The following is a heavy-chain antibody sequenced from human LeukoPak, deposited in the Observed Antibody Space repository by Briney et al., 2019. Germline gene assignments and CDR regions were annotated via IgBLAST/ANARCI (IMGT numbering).Heavy chain of an antibody. Sequence: ASVKVSCKTSGYPFTTYDIHWVRQATGQGLEWMGWMNPNSANTGYAQRFQGRVAMTRDTSINTAYLDLSSLRSDDTAIYYCTRGEVLDTSGYFYAFDIWGQGTVVTVSS. J-gene: IGHJ3*02. CDR2: MNPNSANT. V-gene: IGHV1-8*01. CDR1: GYPFTTYD. CDR3: TRGEVLDTSGYFYAFDI. D-gene: IGHD3-22*01.